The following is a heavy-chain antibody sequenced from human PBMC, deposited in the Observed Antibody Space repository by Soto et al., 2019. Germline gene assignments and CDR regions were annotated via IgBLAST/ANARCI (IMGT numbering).Heavy chain of an antibody. D-gene: IGHD3-9*01. J-gene: IGHJ3*02. CDR1: GGSISNYY. CDR2: IHYSGST. V-gene: IGHV4-59*01. Sequence: SETLSLTCTVSGGSISNYYWSWIRQPPGKGLEWIGYIHYSGSTNYSPSLKSRVTISVDTSKNQFSLKLSSVTAADTAVYYCARCNFDILTGYYAIDISGQATMVTVSS. CDR3: ARCNFDILTGYYAIDI.